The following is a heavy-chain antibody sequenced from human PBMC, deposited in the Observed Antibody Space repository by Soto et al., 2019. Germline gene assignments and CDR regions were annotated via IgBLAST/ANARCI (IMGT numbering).Heavy chain of an antibody. J-gene: IGHJ5*02. Sequence: QLQLQESSPGLVKPSEALSLTCTVSGGSIRSSDYYWGWIRQPPGKGLEWIGNIYFRGKTYYNPSLRSRVTISVDTSTNQFSLKVTSVTAADTALSFCARQNPYGDFGGWFEPWGQGTLVIVSS. CDR2: IYFRGKT. CDR3: ARQNPYGDFGGWFEP. CDR1: GGSIRSSDYY. V-gene: IGHV4-39*01. D-gene: IGHD4-17*01.